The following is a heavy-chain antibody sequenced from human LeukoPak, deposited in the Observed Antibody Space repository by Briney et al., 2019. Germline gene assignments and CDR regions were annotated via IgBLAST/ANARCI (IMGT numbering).Heavy chain of an antibody. CDR3: AKDSAKKYDDY. J-gene: IGHJ4*02. CDR2: ISGSDGST. CDR1: GFTFSSSA. Sequence: GGSLRLPCAASGFTFSSSAMSWVRLAPGKGLEWVSGISGSDGSTYYADSVKGRFTISRDNSKNTLFLQMNSLRAEDTAVYYCAKDSAKKYDDYWGQGTLVTVSS. V-gene: IGHV3-23*01. D-gene: IGHD2/OR15-2a*01.